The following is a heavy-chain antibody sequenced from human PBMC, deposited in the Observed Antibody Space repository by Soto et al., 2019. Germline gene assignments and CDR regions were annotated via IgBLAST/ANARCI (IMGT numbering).Heavy chain of an antibody. J-gene: IGHJ6*02. CDR2: IKSKTDGGTT. V-gene: IGHV3-15*07. D-gene: IGHD3-3*01. CDR3: TTDSPQGFWSGPNNYYYGMDV. Sequence: PWGSLRLSCAASGFTFSNAWMNWVRQAPGKGLEWVGRIKSKTDGGTTDYAAPVKGRFTISRDDSKNTLYLQMNSLKTEDTAVYYCTTDSPQGFWSGPNNYYYGMDVWGQGTTVTVSS. CDR1: GFTFSNAW.